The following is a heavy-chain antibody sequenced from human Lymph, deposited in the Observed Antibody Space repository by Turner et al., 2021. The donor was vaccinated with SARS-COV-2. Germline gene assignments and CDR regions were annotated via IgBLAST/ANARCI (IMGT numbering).Heavy chain of an antibody. Sequence: QVQLQESGPGLVKPSETLSLTCTVSGGSISSYYWGLIRQPPGKGLGWIGYIYYSGRTNFNPSLKSRITISVDTSKNQFSLRLSSVTAADTAVYYCARGFDYWGQGTLVTVSS. J-gene: IGHJ4*02. CDR3: ARGFDY. V-gene: IGHV4-59*08. CDR1: GGSISSYY. CDR2: IYYSGRT.